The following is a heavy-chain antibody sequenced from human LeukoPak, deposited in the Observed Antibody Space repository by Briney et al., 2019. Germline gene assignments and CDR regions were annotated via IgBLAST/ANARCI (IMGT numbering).Heavy chain of an antibody. D-gene: IGHD5-12*01. CDR1: DGSITSDY. CDR3: ARDLLDIVAYNWFDP. V-gene: IGHV4-4*07. CDR2: IYTSGST. J-gene: IGHJ5*02. Sequence: SETLSLTCTVSDGSITSDYWTWIRQPAGKGLEWIGRIYTSGSTNYNPSLKSRVTMSVDTSKNQFSLKLSSVTAADTAVYYCARDLLDIVAYNWFDPWGQGTLVTVSS.